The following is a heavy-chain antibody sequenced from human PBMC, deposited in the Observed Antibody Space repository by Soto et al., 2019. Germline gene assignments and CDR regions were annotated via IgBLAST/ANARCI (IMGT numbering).Heavy chain of an antibody. D-gene: IGHD2-8*01. CDR2: INPKSGGT. Sequence: XSVKVSCKASGYSFTDYHIHWVRQAPGQGLEWLGRINPKSGGTSTAQKFQGWVTMTTDTSISTASMELTRLTSDDTAIYYCARGDSTDCSNGVCSFFYNHDMDVWGQGSTVTVSS. V-gene: IGHV1-2*04. CDR1: GYSFTDYH. CDR3: ARGDSTDCSNGVCSFFYNHDMDV. J-gene: IGHJ6*02.